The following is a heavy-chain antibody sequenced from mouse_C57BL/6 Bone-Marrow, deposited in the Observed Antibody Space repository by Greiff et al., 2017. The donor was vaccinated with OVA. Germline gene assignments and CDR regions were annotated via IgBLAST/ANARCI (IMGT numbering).Heavy chain of an antibody. CDR2: IYPGDGDT. J-gene: IGHJ3*01. CDR1: GYAFSSSW. V-gene: IGHV1-82*01. D-gene: IGHD2-4*01. Sequence: VKLVESGPELVKPGASVKISCKASGYAFSSSWMNWVKQRPGKGLEWIGRIYPGDGDTNYNGKFKGKATLTADKSSSTAYMQLSSLTSEDSAVYFCARGGDYDNLFFAYWGQGTLVTVSA. CDR3: ARGGDYDNLFFAY.